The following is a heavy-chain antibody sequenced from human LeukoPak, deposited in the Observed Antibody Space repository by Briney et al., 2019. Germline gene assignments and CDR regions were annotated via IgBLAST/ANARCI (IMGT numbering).Heavy chain of an antibody. Sequence: SETLSLTCTVSGGSFSSSTHFWGWVRQPPGKGLEWIGSISYGGSAYYNPSLNSRLTISVDTSKNQFSLKLTSVSAADTAMYYCARRGWTGGYTYAAFDIWGQGTMVTVSS. CDR3: ARRGWTGGYTYAAFDI. J-gene: IGHJ3*02. V-gene: IGHV4-39*01. CDR2: ISYGGSA. CDR1: GGSFSSSTHF. D-gene: IGHD5-18*01.